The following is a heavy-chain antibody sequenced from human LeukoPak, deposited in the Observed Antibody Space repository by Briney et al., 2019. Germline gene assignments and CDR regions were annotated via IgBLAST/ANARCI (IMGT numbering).Heavy chain of an antibody. CDR3: ATEVAGRYFDL. J-gene: IGHJ2*01. CDR2: INHSGST. V-gene: IGHV4-34*01. Sequence: SETLSLTCAVYGGSFSGYYWSWIRQPPGKGLEWIGEINHSGSTNYNPSLKSRVTISVDTSKKQFSLKLSSVTAADTAVYYCATEVAGRYFDLWGRGTLVTVSS. D-gene: IGHD2-15*01. CDR1: GGSFSGYY.